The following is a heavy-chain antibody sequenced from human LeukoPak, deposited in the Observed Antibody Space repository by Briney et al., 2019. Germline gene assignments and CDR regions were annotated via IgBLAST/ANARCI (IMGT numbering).Heavy chain of an antibody. CDR3: ARDDSSGYCPY. J-gene: IGHJ4*02. V-gene: IGHV1-46*01. CDR1: GYTFTGYY. CDR2: INLTGGST. D-gene: IGHD3-22*01. Sequence: GASVKVSCKASGYTFTGYYMHWVRQAPGQGLEWLGIINLTGGSTNYAQKFQGRVTMTRDTSKSTVYMELSGLRSEDTAVYYCARDDSSGYCPYWGQGTLVTVSS.